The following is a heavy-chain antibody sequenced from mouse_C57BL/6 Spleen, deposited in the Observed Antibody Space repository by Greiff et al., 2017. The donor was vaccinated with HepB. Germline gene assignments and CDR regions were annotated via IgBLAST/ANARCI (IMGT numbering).Heavy chain of an antibody. J-gene: IGHJ2*01. CDR1: GYTFTDYE. Sequence: VQLQQSGAELVRPGASVTLSCKASGYTFTDYEMHWVKQTPVHGLEWIGAIDPETGGTAYNQKFKDKAILTADKSSSTAYMELRSLTSEDSAVYYCTRDGYWGQGTTLTVSS. CDR2: IDPETGGT. CDR3: TRDGY. V-gene: IGHV1-15*01.